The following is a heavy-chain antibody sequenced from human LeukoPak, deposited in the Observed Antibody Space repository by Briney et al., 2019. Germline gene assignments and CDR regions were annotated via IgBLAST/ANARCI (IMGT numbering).Heavy chain of an antibody. J-gene: IGHJ4*02. CDR2: ISYDGSNK. CDR3: ARDALGGSGSPHFDY. Sequence: PGGSLGLSCAASGFTFSSYAMHWVRQAPGKGLEWVAVISYDGSNKYYADSVKGRFTISRDNSKNALYLQMNSLRAEDTAVYYCARDALGGSGSPHFDYWGQGTLVTVSS. D-gene: IGHD3-10*01. V-gene: IGHV3-30*04. CDR1: GFTFSSYA.